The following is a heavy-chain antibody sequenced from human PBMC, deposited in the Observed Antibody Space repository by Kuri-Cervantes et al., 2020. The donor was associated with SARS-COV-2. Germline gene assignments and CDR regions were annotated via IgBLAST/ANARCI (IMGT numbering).Heavy chain of an antibody. D-gene: IGHD3-9*01. CDR2: IYYSGST. CDR3: ARERHFDWLQGFDP. CDR1: GGSFSGYY. V-gene: IGHV4-34*01. Sequence: SQTLSLTCAVYGGSFSGYYWSWLRQPPGKGLEWIGSIYYSGSTYYNPSLKSRVTISVDTSKNQFSLKLSSVTAADTAVYYCARERHFDWLQGFDPWGQGTLVTVSS. J-gene: IGHJ5*02.